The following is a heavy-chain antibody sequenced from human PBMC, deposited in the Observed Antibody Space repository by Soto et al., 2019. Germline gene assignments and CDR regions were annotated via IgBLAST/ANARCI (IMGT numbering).Heavy chain of an antibody. CDR3: ASRSRGWRFDY. CDR2: ISGSGGST. Sequence: EVQLLESGGGLVQPGGSLRLSCAASGFTFSSYAMNWVRQGPGKGLEWVSVISGSGGSTYYADSVKGRFTISRDNAKNTLYLEMNSLRAEDTAVYYSASRSRGWRFDYGGQGPLVTVSS. J-gene: IGHJ4*02. CDR1: GFTFSSYA. V-gene: IGHV3-23*01. D-gene: IGHD6-19*01.